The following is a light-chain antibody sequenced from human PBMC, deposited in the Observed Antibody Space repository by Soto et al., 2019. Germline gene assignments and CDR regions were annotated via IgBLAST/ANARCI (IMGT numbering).Light chain of an antibody. V-gene: IGKV3-15*01. CDR3: QQYNKWPLT. CDR2: GAS. Sequence: EIVMTQSPATLSVSPGERATLSFGASQSVSSKLAWYQQTPGQAPRLLIYGASTRATGIPVRFSGSASGTEFTLTISSLQSEDFTVYYCQQYNKWPLTFGQGTKADI. CDR1: QSVSSK. J-gene: IGKJ1*01.